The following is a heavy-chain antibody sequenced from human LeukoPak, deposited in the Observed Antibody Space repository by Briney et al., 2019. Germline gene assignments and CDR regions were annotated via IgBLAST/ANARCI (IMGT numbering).Heavy chain of an antibody. J-gene: IGHJ5*02. V-gene: IGHV4-59*08. CDR1: GGSITGYY. D-gene: IGHD3-22*01. CDR3: ARHRGYYDSSAYNWFDP. CDR2: IYDSGNT. Sequence: SETLSLTCTVSGGSITGYYWSWIRQPPGKGLEWIGYIYDSGNTHNNPSLKSRVTILVDTSKNQFSLKLSSVTAADTAVYYCARHRGYYDSSAYNWFDPWGQGTLVTVSS.